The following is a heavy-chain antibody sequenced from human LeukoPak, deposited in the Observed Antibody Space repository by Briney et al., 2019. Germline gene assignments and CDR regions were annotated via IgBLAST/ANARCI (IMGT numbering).Heavy chain of an antibody. V-gene: IGHV3-11*04. CDR1: GFTFSNYY. D-gene: IGHD6-13*01. CDR3: ARASTTWYTPDY. CDR2: ISSSGSPI. Sequence: GGSLRLSCAASGFTFSNYYMNWVRQAPGKGLEWVSYISSSGSPIYYADSVKGRFTISRDNTENSLYLQMNSLRVEDTAVYYCARASTTWYTPDYWGQGTLVTVSS. J-gene: IGHJ4*02.